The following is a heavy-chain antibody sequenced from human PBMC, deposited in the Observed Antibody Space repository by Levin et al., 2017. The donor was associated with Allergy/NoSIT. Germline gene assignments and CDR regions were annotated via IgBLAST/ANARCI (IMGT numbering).Heavy chain of an antibody. J-gene: IGHJ4*02. Sequence: SCAASGFTFSNYWMSWVRQAPGKGLEWVASMMQDGSEKFYVDSVKGRFTISRDNSNNSLYLQMHSLGAEDTAVYYCARLRGYCSGGSCSTKTYCFDYWGQGTLVTVSS. CDR2: MMQDGSEK. CDR3: ARLRGYCSGGSCSTKTYCFDY. D-gene: IGHD2-15*01. V-gene: IGHV3-7*01. CDR1: GFTFSNYW.